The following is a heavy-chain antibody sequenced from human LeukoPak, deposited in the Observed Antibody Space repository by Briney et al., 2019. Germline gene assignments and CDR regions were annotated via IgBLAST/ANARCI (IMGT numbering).Heavy chain of an antibody. CDR2: IYHNGNT. Sequence: SETLSLTCTVSNFSISSGYYWGWIRQTPGKGLEWIGSIYHNGNTYYTPSLKSRVTISVDTSKNQFSLKLSSVTAADTAVYYCASLLWFGELSDDYWGQGTLVTVSS. J-gene: IGHJ4*02. D-gene: IGHD3-10*01. CDR1: NFSISSGYY. V-gene: IGHV4-38-2*02. CDR3: ASLLWFGELSDDY.